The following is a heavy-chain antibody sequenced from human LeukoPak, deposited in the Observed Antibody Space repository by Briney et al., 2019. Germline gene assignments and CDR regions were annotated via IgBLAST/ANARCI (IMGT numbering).Heavy chain of an antibody. V-gene: IGHV4-30-2*01. D-gene: IGHD4-17*01. Sequence: PSETLSLTCAVSGGSISSGGYSWSWIRQPPGKGLEWIGYIYHSGSTYYNPSLKSRVTISVDRSKNQFSLKLSPVTAADTAVYYCARGTPTTAFGYWGQGTLVTVSS. CDR3: ARGTPTTAFGY. CDR1: GGSISSGGYS. CDR2: IYHSGST. J-gene: IGHJ4*02.